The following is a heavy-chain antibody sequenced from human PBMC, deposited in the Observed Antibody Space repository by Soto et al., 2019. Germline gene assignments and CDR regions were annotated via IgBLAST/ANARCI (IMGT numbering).Heavy chain of an antibody. CDR2: IYYSGST. J-gene: IGHJ4*02. CDR3: ARSHCSGGSCYSYFRY. Sequence: SETLSLTCXVSGGSISSSSYYWGWIRQPPGKGLEWIGSIYYSGSTYYNPSLKSRVTISVDTSKNQFSLKLSSVTAADTAVYYCARSHCSGGSCYSYFRYWGQGTLVTVSS. D-gene: IGHD2-15*01. V-gene: IGHV4-39*01. CDR1: GGSISSSSYY.